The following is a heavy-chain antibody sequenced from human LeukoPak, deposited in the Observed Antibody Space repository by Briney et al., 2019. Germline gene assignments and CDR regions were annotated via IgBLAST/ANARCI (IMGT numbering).Heavy chain of an antibody. V-gene: IGHV4-34*01. CDR2: INHSGST. Sequence: SETLSLTCAVYGGSFSGYYWSWIRQPPGKGLEWIGEINHSGSTNYNPSLKSRVTISVDTSKNQFSLKLSSVTAADTAVYYCARGGQWLTQAPSPGGYYFVYWGQGTLVTVSS. CDR3: ARGGQWLTQAPSPGGYYFVY. J-gene: IGHJ4*02. CDR1: GGSFSGYY. D-gene: IGHD6-19*01.